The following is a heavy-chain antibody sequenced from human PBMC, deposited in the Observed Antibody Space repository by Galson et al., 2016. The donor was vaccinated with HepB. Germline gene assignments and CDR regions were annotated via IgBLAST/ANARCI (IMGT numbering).Heavy chain of an antibody. CDR3: ARRTYGSGNDY. CDR1: GGSISSCNGY. Sequence: EPLSLTCTVSGGSISSCNGYWGWVRQPPGKELEWIGSIYCSGTTFYKSSLKSRVTISVDTSKNHLSLRLTSVTAADTAVYYCARRTYGSGNDYWGQGALVTVSS. D-gene: IGHD3-10*01. CDR2: IYCSGTT. V-gene: IGHV4-39*02. J-gene: IGHJ4*02.